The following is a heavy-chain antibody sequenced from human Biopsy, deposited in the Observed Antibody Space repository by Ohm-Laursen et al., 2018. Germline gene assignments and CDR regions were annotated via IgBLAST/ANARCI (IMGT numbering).Heavy chain of an antibody. Sequence: TLSLTCTVSGGSISGYHWSWIRKSPGKGLEWLAYISYTGGITSNPSLNGRATMSLDTSKNQFSLRLIYAHAADTAVYYCSRMPHFDYWGQGILVTVSS. J-gene: IGHJ4*02. CDR2: ISYTGGI. V-gene: IGHV4-59*01. CDR3: SRMPHFDY. D-gene: IGHD2-2*01. CDR1: GGSISGYH.